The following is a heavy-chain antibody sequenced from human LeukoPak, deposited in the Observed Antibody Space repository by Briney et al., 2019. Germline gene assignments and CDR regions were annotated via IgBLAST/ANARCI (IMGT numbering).Heavy chain of an antibody. D-gene: IGHD2-15*01. CDR1: GGSISSYY. CDR3: ARAGIVGDAFDI. J-gene: IGHJ3*02. V-gene: IGHV4-34*01. CDR2: INHSGST. Sequence: SETLSLTCTVSGGSISSYYWSWIRQPPGKGLEWIGEINHSGSTNYNPSLKSRVTISVDTSKNQFSLKVTSVNVADTAVYYCARAGIVGDAFDIWGQGTMVTVSS.